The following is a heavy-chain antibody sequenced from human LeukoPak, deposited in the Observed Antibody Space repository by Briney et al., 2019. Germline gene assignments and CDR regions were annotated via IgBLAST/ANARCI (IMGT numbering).Heavy chain of an antibody. J-gene: IGHJ4*02. CDR2: ITPIFGTA. Sequence: SVKASCKASGGTFSNYGINWVRQAPGQGLEWMGGITPIFGTANYVQKFQGRVTITADKSTSTAYMELSRLRSEDTATYYCARASSDDTAMATPFAYWGQGTLVIVSS. D-gene: IGHD5-18*01. CDR3: ARASSDDTAMATPFAY. CDR1: GGTFSNYG. V-gene: IGHV1-69*06.